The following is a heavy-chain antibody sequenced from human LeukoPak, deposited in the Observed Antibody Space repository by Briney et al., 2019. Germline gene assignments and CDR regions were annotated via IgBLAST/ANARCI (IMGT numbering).Heavy chain of an antibody. CDR2: INPNSGGT. CDR3: ASDPQTYDFSPKFAFDI. Sequence: ASVKVSCKASGYTFTGYYMHWVRQAPGQGLEWMGWINPNSGGTNYAQKFQGRVTMTRDTSISTAYMELSRLRSDDTAVYYCASDPQTYDFSPKFAFDIWGQGTMVTVSS. J-gene: IGHJ3*02. V-gene: IGHV1-2*02. CDR1: GYTFTGYY. D-gene: IGHD3-3*01.